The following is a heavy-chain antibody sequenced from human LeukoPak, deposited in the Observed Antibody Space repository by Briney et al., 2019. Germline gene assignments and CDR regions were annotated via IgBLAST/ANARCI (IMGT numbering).Heavy chain of an antibody. J-gene: IGHJ4*02. Sequence: GGSLRLSCAASGFTFSSYGIHWVRQAPGKGLEWVSYISRSNNTIYYADSVKGRFTISRDSAKNSLYLQMNNLRAEDTAVYYCTAGGATSFDFWGQGTLVTVSS. D-gene: IGHD1-26*01. V-gene: IGHV3-48*04. CDR3: TAGGATSFDF. CDR2: ISRSNNTI. CDR1: GFTFSSYG.